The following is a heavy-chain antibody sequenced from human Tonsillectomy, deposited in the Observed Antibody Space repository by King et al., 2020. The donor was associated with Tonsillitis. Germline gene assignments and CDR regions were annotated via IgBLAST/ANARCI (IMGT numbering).Heavy chain of an antibody. CDR1: GFTVSNNY. D-gene: IGHD3-22*01. V-gene: IGHV3-66*01. CDR3: ARVAKYYYDSSDNYFDY. CDR2: IYSGGGT. J-gene: IGHJ4*02. Sequence: VQLVESGGGLVQPGGSLRLSCAASGFTVSNNYMSWVRQAPGKGLEWVSVIYSGGGTYYADSVKGRFTISRDNSKNTLWLQMNSLRAEDTAVYYCARVAKYYYDSSDNYFDYWGQGTLVTVSS.